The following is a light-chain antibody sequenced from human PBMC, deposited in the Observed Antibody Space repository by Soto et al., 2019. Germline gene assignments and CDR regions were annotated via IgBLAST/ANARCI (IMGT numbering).Light chain of an antibody. Sequence: DIQMAQSPSSVSASVGDRVTITCRASQGISCFLAWYQQNLGKAPKLLLYAASTLQDVVPSRFSGSGSGTDFTLTISSLQPEDFATYYCQQASRLPLTFGGGTRVEIK. J-gene: IGKJ4*01. CDR1: QGISCF. CDR2: AAS. CDR3: QQASRLPLT. V-gene: IGKV1-12*01.